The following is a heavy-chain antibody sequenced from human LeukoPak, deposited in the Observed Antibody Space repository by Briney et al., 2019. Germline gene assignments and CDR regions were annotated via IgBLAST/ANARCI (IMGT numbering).Heavy chain of an antibody. J-gene: IGHJ4*02. V-gene: IGHV3-30*09. CDR3: ARFRAATTRFDY. CDR2: VSFDGNTT. CDR1: GFTFRNYA. D-gene: IGHD1/OR15-1a*01. Sequence: ARRSLRLSCAASGFTFRNYAMYWVRQAPGRGLEWAAVVSFDGNTTFYSDSVKGRFAISRDNSKNTHYLDMNSLRPEDTAGYYCARFRAATTRFDYWGQGTLVTVAS.